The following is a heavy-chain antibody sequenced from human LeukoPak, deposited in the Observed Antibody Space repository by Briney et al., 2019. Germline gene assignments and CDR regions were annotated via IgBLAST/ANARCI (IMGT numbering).Heavy chain of an antibody. Sequence: GASVKVSCKASGGTFSSYAISWVRQAPGQGLEWMGGIIPIFGTANYAQKFQGRVTITADESTSTAYMELRSLRSDDTAVYYCARTVGYSNNWFDPWGQGTLVTVSS. CDR3: ARTVGYSNNWFDP. J-gene: IGHJ5*02. CDR2: IIPIFGTA. D-gene: IGHD2-21*01. V-gene: IGHV1-69*13. CDR1: GGTFSSYA.